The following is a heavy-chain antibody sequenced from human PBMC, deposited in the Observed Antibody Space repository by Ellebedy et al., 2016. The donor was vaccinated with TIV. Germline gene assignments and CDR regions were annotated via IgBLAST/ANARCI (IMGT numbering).Heavy chain of an antibody. Sequence: AASVTVSCKASGYTFTRYAMHWVRQAPGQRLEWMGWLNAGNGNTKYSQQFQGRVTLSRDTSASTADMELSSLRSEDTAVYYCARDAGYYDSSGYDSFDFWGQGTLVTVSS. V-gene: IGHV1-3*01. D-gene: IGHD3-22*01. CDR1: GYTFTRYA. J-gene: IGHJ4*02. CDR3: ARDAGYYDSSGYDSFDF. CDR2: LNAGNGNT.